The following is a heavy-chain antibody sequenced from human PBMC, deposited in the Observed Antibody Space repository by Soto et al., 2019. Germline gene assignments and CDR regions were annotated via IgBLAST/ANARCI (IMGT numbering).Heavy chain of an antibody. D-gene: IGHD4-17*01. Sequence: EVQLVESGGGLVKPGGSLRLSCVASGFTFTNAWMNWVRQAPGKGLEWVGRIKSKTDAGTTDYAAPVKGRFTISRDDSTITLYLQMISLKNENSAVYYCTTDDYGDYPGQLGGFKDYWGQGTLVTVSS. CDR3: TTDDYGDYPGQLGGFKDY. J-gene: IGHJ4*02. CDR2: IKSKTDAGTT. CDR1: GFTFTNAW. V-gene: IGHV3-15*07.